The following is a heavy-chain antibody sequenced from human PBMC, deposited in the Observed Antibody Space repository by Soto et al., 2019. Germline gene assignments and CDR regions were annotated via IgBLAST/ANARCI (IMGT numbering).Heavy chain of an antibody. Sequence: QVQLVESGGGLVKPGGSLRLSCAASGFTFSDYYMSWIRQAPGKGLEWVSYISSSGSTIYYADSVKGRFTIXXXXXXXXXXXXXXXXRAEDTAVYYCARGYSGYGDYDYWGQGTLVTVSS. D-gene: IGHD3-10*01. CDR2: ISSSGSTI. J-gene: IGHJ4*02. CDR1: GFTFSDYY. CDR3: ARGYSGYGDYDY. V-gene: IGHV3-11*01.